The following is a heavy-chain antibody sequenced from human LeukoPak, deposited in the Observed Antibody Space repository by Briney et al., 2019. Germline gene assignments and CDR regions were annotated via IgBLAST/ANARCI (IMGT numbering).Heavy chain of an antibody. CDR3: ARYGGYVPAGFDL. J-gene: IGHJ5*02. CDR2: IYYSGST. D-gene: IGHD4-17*01. CDR1: GGSISSGGYY. Sequence: SETLSLTCTVSGGSISSGGYYWSWIRQHPGKGLEWIGYIYYSGSTNYNPSLKSRVTISVDTSKNQFSLKLSSVTAADTAVYYCARYGGYVPAGFDLWGQGTLVTVSS. V-gene: IGHV4-61*08.